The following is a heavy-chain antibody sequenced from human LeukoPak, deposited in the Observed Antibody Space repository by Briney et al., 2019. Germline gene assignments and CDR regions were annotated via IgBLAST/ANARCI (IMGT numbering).Heavy chain of an antibody. CDR3: ARDNYGGNSGGFDY. V-gene: IGHV1-8*01. CDR1: GYTFTRYD. D-gene: IGHD4-23*01. J-gene: IGHJ4*02. Sequence: ASVKVSCKASGYTFTRYDINWVRQATGQGREGMGWVNPNRGNTGYAQKFQGRVTIASNTSIGTAYMELSSRRSEDTAVYYCARDNYGGNSGGFDYWGQGTLVTVSS. CDR2: VNPNRGNT.